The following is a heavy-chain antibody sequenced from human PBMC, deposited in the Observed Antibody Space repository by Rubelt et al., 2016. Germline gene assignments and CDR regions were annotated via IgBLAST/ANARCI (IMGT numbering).Heavy chain of an antibody. D-gene: IGHD3-10*01. J-gene: IGHJ6*02. Sequence: QVQLVQSGAEVKKPGASVKVSCKASGYTFNSYGISWVRQAPGQGLEWMGWISGYNGNTNYAQKLTGRVTMTTDTSTSAADMELRSLRSDDTAVYYCARGTMVRGAPDVWGQGTTVTVSS. CDR3: ARGTMVRGAPDV. V-gene: IGHV1-18*01. CDR1: GYTFNSYG. CDR2: ISGYNGNT.